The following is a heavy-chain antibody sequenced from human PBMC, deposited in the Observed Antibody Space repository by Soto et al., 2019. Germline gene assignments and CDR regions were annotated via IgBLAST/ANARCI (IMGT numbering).Heavy chain of an antibody. D-gene: IGHD4-4*01. Sequence: QVQLVESGGGVVQPGRSLRLSCAVSGFTFSSYGMHWVRQAPGKGLEWVAVISYDGSNKYYADSVKGRFTISRDNSKNTLYLQMNSLRAEDTAVYYCAKDITTVTKLFDYWGQGTLVTVSS. J-gene: IGHJ4*02. CDR2: ISYDGSNK. V-gene: IGHV3-30*18. CDR1: GFTFSSYG. CDR3: AKDITTVTKLFDY.